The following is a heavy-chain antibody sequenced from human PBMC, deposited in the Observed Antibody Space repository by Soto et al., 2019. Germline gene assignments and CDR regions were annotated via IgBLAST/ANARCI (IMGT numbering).Heavy chain of an antibody. CDR3: ARDRSSGWFYFDS. J-gene: IGHJ4*02. D-gene: IGHD6-19*01. CDR1: GYTFPSYG. Sequence: ASVKVSCKASGYTFPSYGISWVRQAPGQGLEWMGRISAYNGNTNYAQKLQGRVTMTTDTSTSTAYMELRSLRSDDTAVYYCARDRSSGWFYFDSWGQGTQVTVSS. CDR2: ISAYNGNT. V-gene: IGHV1-18*04.